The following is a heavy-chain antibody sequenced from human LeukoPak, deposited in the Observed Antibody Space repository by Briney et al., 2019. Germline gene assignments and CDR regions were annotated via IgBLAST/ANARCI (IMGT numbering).Heavy chain of an antibody. Sequence: GGSLRLSCAASGFTFSSYGMHWVRQAPGKGLEWVAVIWYDGSNKYYADSVKGRFTISRDNSKNTLYLQMNSLRAEDTAVYYCTTDSSGTFDYWGQGTLVTVSS. D-gene: IGHD6-13*01. V-gene: IGHV3-33*01. CDR3: TTDSSGTFDY. J-gene: IGHJ4*02. CDR1: GFTFSSYG. CDR2: IWYDGSNK.